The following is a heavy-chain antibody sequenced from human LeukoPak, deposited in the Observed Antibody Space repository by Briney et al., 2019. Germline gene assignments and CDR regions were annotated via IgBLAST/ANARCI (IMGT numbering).Heavy chain of an antibody. Sequence: PGGSLRLSCAASGFTFSSYAMHWVRQAPGKGLEWVALISYDGSNKYYADSVKGRFTISRDNSKNTLYLQMNRLRAEDTAVYYCVRGEYYYDSSGRGFDLWGRGTLVTVSS. D-gene: IGHD3-22*01. CDR2: ISYDGSNK. CDR3: VRGEYYYDSSGRGFDL. J-gene: IGHJ2*01. CDR1: GFTFSSYA. V-gene: IGHV3-30-3*01.